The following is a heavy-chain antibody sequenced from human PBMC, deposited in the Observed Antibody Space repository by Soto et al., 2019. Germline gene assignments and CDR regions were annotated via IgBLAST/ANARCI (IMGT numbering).Heavy chain of an antibody. CDR2: IYWDDDK. J-gene: IGHJ3*02. V-gene: IGHV2-5*02. CDR1: GFSLSNSGVG. CDR3: AHRSTRHVLEI. Sequence: QTTLKESGPTLVKPTQTLTLTCTFSGFSLSNSGVGVGWIRQPPGKALEWLALIYWDDDKRYSPSLKSRLTITKDTSKNPVVLTMPNMDPVDTATYYCAHRSTRHVLEIWGQGTMVIVSP.